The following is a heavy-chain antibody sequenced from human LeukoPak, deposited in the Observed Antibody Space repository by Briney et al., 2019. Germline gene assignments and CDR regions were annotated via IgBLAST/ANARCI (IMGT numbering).Heavy chain of an antibody. CDR3: ARDRRQTYHFWSGYFLRSDYYYYMAV. D-gene: IGHD3-3*01. CDR1: GGSMNSQV. V-gene: IGHV4-59*11. Sequence: SETLSLTCSVSGGSMNSQVWNGIRQPPGKGLEWIGYISDSGRADYNPSLKSRVTISVDTSRNQFSPKLSSVPAAATAVYYCARDRRQTYHFWSGYFLRSDYYYYMAVWGKGTTVTVYS. CDR2: ISDSGRA. J-gene: IGHJ6*03.